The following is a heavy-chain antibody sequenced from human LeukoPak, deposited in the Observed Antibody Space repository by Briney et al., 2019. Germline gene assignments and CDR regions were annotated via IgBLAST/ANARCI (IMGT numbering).Heavy chain of an antibody. CDR1: GGSIRNYY. CDR2: IYASGSS. Sequence: KPSETLSLTCSVSGGSIRNYYWNWIRQPAGKGLEWIGRIYASGSSRYNPSFKGRVTMSADTSKNQVSLNVTSVTAADTAVYFCARDQSGSGGHNNDAFDVWGQGTVVTVSS. V-gene: IGHV4-4*07. CDR3: ARDQSGSGGHNNDAFDV. D-gene: IGHD3-16*01. J-gene: IGHJ3*01.